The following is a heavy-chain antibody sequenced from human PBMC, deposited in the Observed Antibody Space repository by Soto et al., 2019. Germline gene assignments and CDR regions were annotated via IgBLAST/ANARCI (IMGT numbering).Heavy chain of an antibody. CDR1: GYTFSSYA. CDR2: IIPIFGTA. CDR3: ARDLDRYCSSTSCGYYYYYGMDV. J-gene: IGHJ6*02. Sequence: SVKVSCKASGYTFSSYAISWVRQAPGQGLEWMGGIIPIFGTANYAQKFQGRVTITADESTSTAYMELSSLRSEDTAVYYCARDLDRYCSSTSCGYYYYYGMDVWGQGTTVTVSS. D-gene: IGHD2-2*01. V-gene: IGHV1-69*13.